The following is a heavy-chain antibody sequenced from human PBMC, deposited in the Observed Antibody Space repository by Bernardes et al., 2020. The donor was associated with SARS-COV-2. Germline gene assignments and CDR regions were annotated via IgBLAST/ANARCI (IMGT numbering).Heavy chain of an antibody. CDR1: GFPVRNYW. J-gene: IGHJ4*02. V-gene: IGHV3-74*01. CDR3: VRGSGNYYFDV. D-gene: IGHD1-26*01. Sequence: GGAPRPSLAGPGFPVRNYWMHWVRPTPQKGGVWGSRLNGDGSSTNYADSVKGRFSISRDNAKNTVYLQMNSLRVEDTALYYCVRGSGNYYFDVWGQGILVTVSS. CDR2: LNGDGSST.